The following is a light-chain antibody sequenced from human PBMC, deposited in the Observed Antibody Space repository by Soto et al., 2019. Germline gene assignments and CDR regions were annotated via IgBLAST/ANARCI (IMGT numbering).Light chain of an antibody. CDR2: DVN. Sequence: QSVLTQSASVSGSPGQSITISCTGTISDVGGYNFVSWYQQHPGKAPKLLIYDVNNRPSGVSDRFSGSKSGNTASLTISGLQAEDEADYYCSSYTRSTTLVFGGGTKLTVL. CDR1: ISDVGGYNF. J-gene: IGLJ2*01. CDR3: SSYTRSTTLV. V-gene: IGLV2-14*01.